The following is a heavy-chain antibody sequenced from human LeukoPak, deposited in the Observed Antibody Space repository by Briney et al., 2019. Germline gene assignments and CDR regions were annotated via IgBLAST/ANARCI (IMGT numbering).Heavy chain of an antibody. CDR2: ISAYNGYT. D-gene: IGHD2-15*01. CDR3: AREGVVVISTGSFDY. J-gene: IGHJ4*02. V-gene: IGHV1-18*01. Sequence: ASVKVSCKASGYTFISYGISWVRQAPGQGLEWMGWISAYNGYTNYAQKLQGRVTLTTDTSTSTAYMELRSLRSDDTAVYYCAREGVVVISTGSFDYWGQGTLVTVSS. CDR1: GYTFISYG.